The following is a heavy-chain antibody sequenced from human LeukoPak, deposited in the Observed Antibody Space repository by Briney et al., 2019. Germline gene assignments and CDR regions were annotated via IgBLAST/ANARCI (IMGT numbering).Heavy chain of an antibody. D-gene: IGHD3-10*01. V-gene: IGHV1-69*04. CDR2: IIPILGIA. J-gene: IGHJ4*02. Sequence: SVKVSCKASGGTFNSYAISWVRQAPGQGLEWMGRIIPILGIANYAQKFQGRVTITADKSTSTAYMELSSLRSEDTAVYYCARDETYYYGSGSPFDYWGQGTLVTVSS. CDR1: GGTFNSYA. CDR3: ARDETYYYGSGSPFDY.